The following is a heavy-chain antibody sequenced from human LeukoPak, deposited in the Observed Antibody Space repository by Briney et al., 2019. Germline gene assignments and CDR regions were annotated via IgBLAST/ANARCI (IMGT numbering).Heavy chain of an antibody. D-gene: IGHD6-13*01. CDR3: ASARGAAAGCKY. CDR2: INPSGGRT. CDR1: GYTFTSYY. J-gene: IGHJ4*02. Sequence: ASVKVSCKASGYTFTSYYMHWVRLAPGQGLEWMGIINPSGGRTSYAQKFQGRVTMTRDTSTSTVYMELSSLRSEDTAVYYCASARGAAAGCKYWGQGTLVTVSS. V-gene: IGHV1-46*01.